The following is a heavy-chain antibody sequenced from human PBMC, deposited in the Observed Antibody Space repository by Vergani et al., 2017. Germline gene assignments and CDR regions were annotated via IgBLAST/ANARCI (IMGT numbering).Heavy chain of an antibody. D-gene: IGHD3-10*01. V-gene: IGHV1-2*02. CDR1: GGTFTGYY. CDR3: ARDYILMVRGVIGY. Sequence: QGQLAQSGAEVKKPGSSVKVSCKASGGTFTGYYMHWVRQAPGQGLEWMGWINPNSGGTNYAQKFQGRVTMTRDTSISTAYMELSRLRSDDTAVYYCARDYILMVRGVIGYWGQGSLVTVSS. CDR2: INPNSGGT. J-gene: IGHJ4*02.